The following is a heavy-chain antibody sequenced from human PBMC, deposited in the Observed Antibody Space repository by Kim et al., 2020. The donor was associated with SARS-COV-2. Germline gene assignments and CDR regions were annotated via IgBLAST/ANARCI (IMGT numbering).Heavy chain of an antibody. CDR3: ARDYYGSGSYWVDYYYGMDV. V-gene: IGHV6-1*01. Sequence: SQTLSLTCAISGDSVSSNSAAWNWIRQSPSRGLEWLGRTYYRSKWYNDYAVSVKSRITINPDTSKNQFSLQLNSVTPEDTAVYYCARDYYGSGSYWVDYYYGMDVWGQGTTVTVSS. CDR1: GDSVSSNSAA. CDR2: TYYRSKWYN. D-gene: IGHD3-10*01. J-gene: IGHJ6*02.